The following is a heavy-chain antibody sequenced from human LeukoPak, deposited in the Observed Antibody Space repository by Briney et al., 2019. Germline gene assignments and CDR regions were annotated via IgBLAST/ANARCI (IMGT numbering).Heavy chain of an antibody. CDR2: ISSSSSYI. V-gene: IGHV3-21*01. D-gene: IGHD2-8*02. CDR1: GFTFSNYN. J-gene: IGHJ4*02. Sequence: GSLRLSCAAFGFTFSNYNMNWVRQAPGEGLEWVSSISSSSSYIYYADSVKGRFTISRDNTKNSLYLQMNSLRAEDTAVYYCARDSPYGTAGYWGQGTLVTVSS. CDR3: ARDSPYGTAGY.